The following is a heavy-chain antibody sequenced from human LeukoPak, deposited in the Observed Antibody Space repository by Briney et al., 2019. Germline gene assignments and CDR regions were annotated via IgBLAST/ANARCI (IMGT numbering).Heavy chain of an antibody. V-gene: IGHV3-53*01. J-gene: IGHJ4*02. CDR1: GFNVSSNY. CDR3: GKTTVGYSSGQKPAWPVDY. CDR2: IFSGGST. D-gene: IGHD5-18*01. Sequence: GGSLRLSCAASGFNVSSNYMSWVRQAPGKGLEWVSVIFSGGSTYYVDSVKGRFTISRDNSRNTVYLQINSLRAEDTAVYYCGKTTVGYSSGQKPAWPVDYWGQGTLVTVSS.